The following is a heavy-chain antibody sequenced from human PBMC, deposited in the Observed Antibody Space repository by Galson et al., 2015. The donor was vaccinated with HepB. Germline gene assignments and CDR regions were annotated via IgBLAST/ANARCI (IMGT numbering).Heavy chain of an antibody. V-gene: IGHV3-30-3*01. J-gene: IGHJ4*02. D-gene: IGHD5-18*01. CDR2: ISYDGSNK. CDR3: ARDCSSYGPGGYFDY. Sequence: SLRLSCAASGFTFSSYAMHWVRQAPGKGLEWVAVISYDGSNKYYADSVKGRFTISRDNSKNTLYLQMNSLRAEDTAVYYCARDCSSYGPGGYFDYWGQGTLVTVSS. CDR1: GFTFSSYA.